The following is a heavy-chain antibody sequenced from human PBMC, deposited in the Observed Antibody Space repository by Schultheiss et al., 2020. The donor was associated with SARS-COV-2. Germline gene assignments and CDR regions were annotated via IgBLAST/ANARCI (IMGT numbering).Heavy chain of an antibody. V-gene: IGHV3-30*18. CDR3: AKGRTTSYYSALDV. CDR1: GFTFSNAW. Sequence: GGSLRLSCAASGFTFSNAWMSWVRQAPGKGLEWVAVISYDGSNKYYADSVKGRFTISRDNSKNTLYLQMNSLRAEDTAVYYCAKGRTTSYYSALDVWGQGTTVTVSS. D-gene: IGHD1-7*01. J-gene: IGHJ6*02. CDR2: ISYDGSNK.